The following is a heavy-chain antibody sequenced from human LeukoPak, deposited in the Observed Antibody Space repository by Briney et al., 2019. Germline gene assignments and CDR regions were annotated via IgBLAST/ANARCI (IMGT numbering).Heavy chain of an antibody. CDR2: VKPDGTEK. CDR3: ANSPYVGDHGGPSA. D-gene: IGHD4-23*01. J-gene: IGHJ5*02. V-gene: IGHV3-7*03. Sequence: SGGSLRLSCAASGFIFSNYWMGWVRQAPGKGLEWVAHVKPDGTEKYYVDSVRGRFTISRDDSKNTLFLQMNSLRVEDTAVYYCANSPYVGDHGGPSAWGQGTLVTVSS. CDR1: GFIFSNYW.